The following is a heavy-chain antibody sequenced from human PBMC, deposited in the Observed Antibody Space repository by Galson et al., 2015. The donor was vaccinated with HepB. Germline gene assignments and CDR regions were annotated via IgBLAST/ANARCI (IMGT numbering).Heavy chain of an antibody. D-gene: IGHD3-10*01. J-gene: IGHJ4*02. CDR3: ARGTEGVVRGSALPSDY. V-gene: IGHV1-18*04. CDR1: GYTFTSYG. CDR2: ISASNGTT. Sequence: SVKVSCKASGYTFTSYGISWVRQAPGQGPEWMGWISASNGTTNYAQKLQGRVTMTTDTSTSTAYMELRSLRSDDTAVYYCARGTEGVVRGSALPSDYWGQGALVTVSS.